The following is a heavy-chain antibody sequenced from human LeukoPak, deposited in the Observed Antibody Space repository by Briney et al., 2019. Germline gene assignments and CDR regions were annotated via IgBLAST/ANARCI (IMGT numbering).Heavy chain of an antibody. CDR3: ATERWRFGELWLFDY. Sequence: ASVKVSCKASGYTFTSFGISWVRQAPGQGLEWMGWISAYNGNTNYAQKLQGRVTMTEDTSTDTAYMELSGLRSEDTAVYYCATERWRFGELWLFDYWGQGTLVTVSS. J-gene: IGHJ4*02. CDR2: ISAYNGNT. CDR1: GYTFTSFG. D-gene: IGHD3-10*01. V-gene: IGHV1-18*01.